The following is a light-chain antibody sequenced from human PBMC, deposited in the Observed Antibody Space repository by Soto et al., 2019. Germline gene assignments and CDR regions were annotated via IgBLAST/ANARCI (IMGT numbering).Light chain of an antibody. CDR2: NNN. CDR3: AVWDDSLDGWV. Sequence: QSVLTQPPSASGTPGQRVTISCSGSSSNIGSHVVYWYQQLAGTAPKLLMYNNNQRPSGVPDRFSGSKSGTSASLAISGLQSEDEDDYYCAVWDDSLDGWVFGGGTQLTVL. V-gene: IGLV1-44*01. J-gene: IGLJ3*02. CDR1: SSNIGSHV.